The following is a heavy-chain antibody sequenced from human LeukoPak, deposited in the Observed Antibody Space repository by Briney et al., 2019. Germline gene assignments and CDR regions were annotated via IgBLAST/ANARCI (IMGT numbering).Heavy chain of an antibody. J-gene: IGHJ5*02. D-gene: IGHD3-22*01. CDR2: IYTSGST. CDR3: ARHPTNYYGSRENWFDP. Sequence: SETLSLTCTVSGGSISSGSYNWSWIRQPAGKGLEWIGRIYTSGSTNYNPSLKSRVTISVDTSNNQFSLRLSSVTAADTAVYYCARHPTNYYGSRENWFDPWGQGTLVTVSS. V-gene: IGHV4-61*02. CDR1: GGSISSGSYN.